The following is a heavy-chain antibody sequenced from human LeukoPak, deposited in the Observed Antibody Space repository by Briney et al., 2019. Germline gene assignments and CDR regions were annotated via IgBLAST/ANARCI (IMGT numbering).Heavy chain of an antibody. J-gene: IGHJ4*02. CDR3: AERGGSYYSDY. V-gene: IGHV3-23*01. Sequence: GGSLRLSCAASGFIFSNYAMSWVRQAPGKGLEWVSSISDSGVDTYYGDSVKGWFTIASDNSKNTLYLQMNSLRAEATAVYYCAERGGSYYSDYWGQGSLVTVSS. D-gene: IGHD2-15*01. CDR1: GFIFSNYA. CDR2: ISDSGVDT.